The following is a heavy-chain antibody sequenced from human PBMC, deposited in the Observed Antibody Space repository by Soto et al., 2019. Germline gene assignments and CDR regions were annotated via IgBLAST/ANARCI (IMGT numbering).Heavy chain of an antibody. CDR3: VRAIRDQLLSDY. J-gene: IGHJ4*02. D-gene: IGHD2-15*01. Sequence: QVQLVQSGAEVRKPGASVKVSCKASGYTFTSYDIGWVRQATGQGLEWMGWMNPNSANTGYAQKFQGRVTMTGDTPISTAYMELNSLTSEDTAVYYCVRAIRDQLLSDYWGQGTLVTVSS. V-gene: IGHV1-8*01. CDR2: MNPNSANT. CDR1: GYTFTSYD.